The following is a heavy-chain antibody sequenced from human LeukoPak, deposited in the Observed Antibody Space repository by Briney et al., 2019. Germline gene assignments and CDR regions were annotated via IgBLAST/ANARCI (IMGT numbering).Heavy chain of an antibody. CDR1: GFTFSSCG. J-gene: IGHJ4*02. CDR2: ISGSGDST. Sequence: GGSLRLSCAASGFTFSSCGMSWVRQAPGKGLEWGSSISGSGDSTYYADSVKGRFTISRDNSKNTLYLQMNSLRAEDTAVYYCAKDRGGSSWSQVFDYWGQGNLVTVSS. V-gene: IGHV3-23*01. CDR3: AKDRGGSSWSQVFDY. D-gene: IGHD6-13*01.